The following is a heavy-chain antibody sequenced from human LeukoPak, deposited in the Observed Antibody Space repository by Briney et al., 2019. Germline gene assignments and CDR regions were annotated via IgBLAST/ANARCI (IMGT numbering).Heavy chain of an antibody. CDR1: GFTFSSYA. J-gene: IGHJ3*02. Sequence: GGSLRLSYAPSGFTFSSYAMSWVRQAPGKGLEWVAVISGGGSGTYYADSVRGRFTISRDNSKNTVYLQMNSLRAEDTAIYYCAKAVGSSGYFSRDAFDIWGQGTMVTVPS. D-gene: IGHD3-22*01. CDR3: AKAVGSSGYFSRDAFDI. CDR2: ISGGGSGT. V-gene: IGHV3-23*01.